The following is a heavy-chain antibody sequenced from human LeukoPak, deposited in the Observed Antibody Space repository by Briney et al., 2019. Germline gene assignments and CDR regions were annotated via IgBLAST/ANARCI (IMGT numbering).Heavy chain of an antibody. CDR3: ARNHTGYFDP. J-gene: IGHJ5*02. D-gene: IGHD5-18*01. CDR1: GFTFSGYS. Sequence: KPGGSLRLSCAASGFTFSGYSMTWIRQLPGKGLEWIGEINHSGSTNYSPSLKSRVTISVDTSSSQFSLSLSSVTAADTAVYYCARNHTGYFDPWGQETLVTVSS. V-gene: IGHV4-34*08. CDR2: INHSGST.